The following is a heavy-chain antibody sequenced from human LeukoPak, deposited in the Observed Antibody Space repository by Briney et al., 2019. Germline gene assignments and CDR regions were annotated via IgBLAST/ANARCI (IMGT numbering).Heavy chain of an antibody. D-gene: IGHD3-10*01. CDR2: ISNGGLSI. J-gene: IGHJ4*02. Sequence: PGGSLRLSCAASGFTFSSYEMNWVRQAPGKGLEWVSYISNGGLSIYYADSVKGRFTISRDNSKNTLYLQMNSLRAEDTAVYYCAKDSPPGGLWGRGTLVTVSS. CDR1: GFTFSSYE. CDR3: AKDSPPGGL. V-gene: IGHV3-48*03.